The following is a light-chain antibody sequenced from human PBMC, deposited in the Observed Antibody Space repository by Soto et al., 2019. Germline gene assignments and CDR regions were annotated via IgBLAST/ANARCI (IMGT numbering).Light chain of an antibody. CDR2: KAS. J-gene: IGKJ4*01. CDR3: QQYNSVSLLT. Sequence: DIQMTQSPSTLSASVGDRVTITCRASQSISSWLAWYQQKPGKAPKLLIYKASTLESGVPSRFSGSGSGKEFTLTISSLQPDDFATYYCQQYNSVSLLTFGGGTKVDIK. CDR1: QSISSW. V-gene: IGKV1-5*03.